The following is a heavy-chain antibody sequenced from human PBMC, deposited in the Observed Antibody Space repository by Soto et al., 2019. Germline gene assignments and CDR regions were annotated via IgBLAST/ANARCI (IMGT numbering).Heavy chain of an antibody. J-gene: IGHJ6*02. V-gene: IGHV3-48*03. CDR2: ISSSGSSM. CDR3: ARLRPYYYAMDV. CDR1: GFIFSNYE. Sequence: PGGSLRLSCAASGFIFSNYEMNWVRQAPGKGLERVSYISSSGSSMYYADSVRGRFTISRDNAKNSVDLQMDSLRPEDTAVYYCARLRPYYYAMDVWGQGTTVTVSS.